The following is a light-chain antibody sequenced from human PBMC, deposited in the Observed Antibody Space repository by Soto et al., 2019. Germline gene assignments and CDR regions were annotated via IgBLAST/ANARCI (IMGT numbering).Light chain of an antibody. Sequence: EIVLTQSPATLSLSPGERATPSCRARQSISSYLAWYQQKPGQAPRLLIYDASNRATGIPARFSGGGTGTDFTLTISSLEPEDFAVYYCQQRGNWPPTFGGGTKVEIK. CDR1: QSISSY. CDR2: DAS. J-gene: IGKJ4*01. CDR3: QQRGNWPPT. V-gene: IGKV3-11*01.